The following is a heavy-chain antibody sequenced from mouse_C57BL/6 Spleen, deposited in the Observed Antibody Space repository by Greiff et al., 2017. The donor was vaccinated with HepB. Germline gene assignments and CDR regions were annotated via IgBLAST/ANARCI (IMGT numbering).Heavy chain of an antibody. V-gene: IGHV1-42*01. J-gene: IGHJ4*01. CDR2: INPSTGGT. CDR3: ARNGRNYAMDY. Sequence: EVMLVESGPELVKPGASVKISCKASGYSFTGYYMNWVKQSPEKSLEWIGEINPSTGGTTYNQKFKAKATLTVDKSSSTAYMQLKSLTSEDSAVYYCARNGRNYAMDYWGQGTSVTVSS. CDR1: GYSFTGYY.